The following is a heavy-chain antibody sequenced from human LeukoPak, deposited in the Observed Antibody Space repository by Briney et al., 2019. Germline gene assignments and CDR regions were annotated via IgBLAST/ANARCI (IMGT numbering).Heavy chain of an antibody. V-gene: IGHV3-23*01. Sequence: PGGSLRLSCAASGFTFSSYAMSWVRQAPGKGLEWVSAISGGGGSTYYADSVKGRFTISRDNSKNTLYVQMNSLRAEDTAVYYCAKGNYYDSSGYYYFDYWGQGTLVTVSS. CDR3: AKGNYYDSSGYYYFDY. J-gene: IGHJ4*02. CDR1: GFTFSSYA. CDR2: ISGGGGST. D-gene: IGHD3-22*01.